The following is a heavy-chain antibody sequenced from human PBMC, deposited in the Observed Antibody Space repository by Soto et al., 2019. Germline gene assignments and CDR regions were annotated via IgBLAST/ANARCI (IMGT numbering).Heavy chain of an antibody. D-gene: IGHD2-15*01. CDR2: ISSSSSYI. CDR3: ARDCSGGSCYSPYYSYYMDV. J-gene: IGHJ6*03. CDR1: GFTFSSYS. Sequence: EVQLVESGGGLVKPGGSLRLSCAASGFTFSSYSMNWVRQAPGKGLEWVSSISSSSSYIYYADSVKGRFTITRDNAKNSLYLQLNSRRAEDTAVYYCARDCSGGSCYSPYYSYYMDVWGKGTTVTVSS. V-gene: IGHV3-21*01.